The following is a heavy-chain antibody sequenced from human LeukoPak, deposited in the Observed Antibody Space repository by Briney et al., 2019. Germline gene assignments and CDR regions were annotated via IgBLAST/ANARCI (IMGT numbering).Heavy chain of an antibody. CDR3: ARDATTDVGTVYMDV. V-gene: IGHV3-48*03. J-gene: IGHJ6*03. CDR1: GFIFSDYE. D-gene: IGHD4-17*01. CDR2: ISTSGSII. Sequence: GGSLRLSCAAPGFIFSDYEMNWVRQAPGKGLEWLLHISTSGSIIHYGDSVKGRFTISRDNAKNSLYLQMNSLRAEDTALYFCARDATTDVGTVYMDVWGKGTTVTISS.